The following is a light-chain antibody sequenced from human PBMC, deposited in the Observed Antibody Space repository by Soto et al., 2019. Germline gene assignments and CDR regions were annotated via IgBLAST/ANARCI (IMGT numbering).Light chain of an antibody. CDR1: SSDVGGYNY. J-gene: IGLJ2*01. V-gene: IGLV2-14*01. Sequence: QSVLTQPASVSGSPGQSITISCTGTSSDVGGYNYVSWYQQHPGKAPKLMIYEVNNRPSGVSFRFSDSKSGSTASLTISGLQAENEADYYCSSYTSTNTLVFGGGTKLTVL. CDR3: SSYTSTNTLV. CDR2: EVN.